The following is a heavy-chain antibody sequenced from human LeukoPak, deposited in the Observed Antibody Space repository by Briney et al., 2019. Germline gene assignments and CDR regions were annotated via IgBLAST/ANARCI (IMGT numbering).Heavy chain of an antibody. Sequence: GESLKISCKGSGYSFTSYWIGWVRHMPGKGLEWMGIIYPGDSDTRYSPSFQGQVTISADKSISTAYLQWSSLKASDTAMYYCARRWQYYYDSSGYRRAFDIWGQGTMVTVSS. CDR1: GYSFTSYW. CDR3: ARRWQYYYDSSGYRRAFDI. J-gene: IGHJ3*02. V-gene: IGHV5-51*01. CDR2: IYPGDSDT. D-gene: IGHD3-22*01.